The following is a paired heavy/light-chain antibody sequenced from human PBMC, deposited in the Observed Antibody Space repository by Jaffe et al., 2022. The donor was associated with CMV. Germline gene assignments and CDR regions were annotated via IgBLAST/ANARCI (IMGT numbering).Heavy chain of an antibody. V-gene: IGHV3-11*01. CDR1: GFTFSDYY. CDR3: ARADYYGSVNFDS. CDR2: ITSSGDTI. J-gene: IGHJ4*02. D-gene: IGHD3-10*01. Sequence: QVQLVESGGGLVKPGGSLRLSCAVSGFTFSDYYMSWIRQAPGKGLEWISCITSSGDTIYYADSVKGRFIISRDNTRNSLYLQMNSLRADDTAVYYCARADYYGSVNFDSWGQGTLVTVSS.
Light chain of an antibody. Sequence: EIVLTQSPGTLSLSPGERATLSCRASQSVSSSYLAWYRQKPGQAPRLLIYRASSRATGIPDRFSGSGSGTDFTLTISRLEPEDFAVYYCQQYGSSPMYTFGQGTKLEIK. CDR2: RAS. J-gene: IGKJ2*01. CDR3: QQYGSSPMYT. CDR1: QSVSSSY. V-gene: IGKV3-20*01.